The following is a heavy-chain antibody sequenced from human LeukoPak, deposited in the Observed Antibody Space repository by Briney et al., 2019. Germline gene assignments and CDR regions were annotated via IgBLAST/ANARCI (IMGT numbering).Heavy chain of an antibody. CDR1: GGSISSGSYY. V-gene: IGHV4-61*02. J-gene: IGHJ4*02. D-gene: IGHD6-19*01. Sequence: PSETLSLTCTVSGGSISSGSYYWSWIRQPAGRGLEWVGRIYGSGTTNYNPSLKSRVTISVDTSKNQFFLKLSSVTAADTAVYYCAREGGSYSSGFFDYWGQGTLVTVSS. CDR3: AREGGSYSSGFFDY. CDR2: IYGSGTT.